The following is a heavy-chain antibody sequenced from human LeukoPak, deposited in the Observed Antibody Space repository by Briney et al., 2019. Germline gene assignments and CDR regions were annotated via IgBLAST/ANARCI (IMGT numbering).Heavy chain of an antibody. CDR1: GFTFSSYA. J-gene: IGHJ3*02. V-gene: IGHV3-23*01. CDR2: ISGSSGST. Sequence: GGSLRLSCAASGFTFSSYAMSWVRQAPGKGLEWVSAISGSSGSTYYADSVKGRFTISRDNSKNTLYLQMNSLRAEDTAVYYCAKSSTAMATTYDAFDIWGQGTMVTVSS. CDR3: AKSSTAMATTYDAFDI. D-gene: IGHD5-18*01.